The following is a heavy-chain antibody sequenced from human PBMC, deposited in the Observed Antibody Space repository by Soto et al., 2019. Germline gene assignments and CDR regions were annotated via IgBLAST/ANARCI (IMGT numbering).Heavy chain of an antibody. J-gene: IGHJ6*02. V-gene: IGHV4-30-2*01. Sequence: QLQLQESGSGLVKPSQTLSLTCAVSGGSISSGGYSWSWIRQPPGKGLEWIGYIYHSGSTYYNPSLKSRVTISVDRSKNQFSLKLSSVTAADTAVYYCARRTRGKGGWYSYGMDVWGQGTTVTVSS. CDR2: IYHSGST. CDR3: ARRTRGKGGWYSYGMDV. CDR1: GGSISSGGYS. D-gene: IGHD2-8*02.